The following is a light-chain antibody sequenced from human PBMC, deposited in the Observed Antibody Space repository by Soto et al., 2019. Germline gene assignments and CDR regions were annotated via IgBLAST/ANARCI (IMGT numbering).Light chain of an antibody. J-gene: IGLJ2*01. CDR3: SSYTGSSINTVV. CDR2: EVS. Sequence: QSALTQPASVSGSPGQSITISCTGTSSDVGKYSYVSWYQQHPAKAPKLMIFEVSNRPSGVSDRLSASKSGNTASLTISGLQAEDEADYYCSSYTGSSINTVVFGGGTKLTVL. V-gene: IGLV2-14*01. CDR1: SSDVGKYSY.